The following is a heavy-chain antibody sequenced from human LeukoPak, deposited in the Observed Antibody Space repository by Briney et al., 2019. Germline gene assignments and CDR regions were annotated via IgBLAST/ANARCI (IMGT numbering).Heavy chain of an antibody. J-gene: IGHJ3*02. D-gene: IGHD4-23*01. CDR3: ARRLPPLTTVVTPFAFDI. CDR1: GYTFTGYY. CDR2: INPTSGDT. Sequence: ASVKVSCKASGYTFTGYYMHWVRQAPGQGLEWMGWINPTSGDTNYVQKFQGRVIMTRDTSISTAYMELSRVRSDDTAVYYCARRLPPLTTVVTPFAFDIWGQGTMVTVSS. V-gene: IGHV1-2*02.